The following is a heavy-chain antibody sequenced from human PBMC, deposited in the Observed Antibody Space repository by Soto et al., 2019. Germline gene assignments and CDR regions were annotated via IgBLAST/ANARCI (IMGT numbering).Heavy chain of an antibody. J-gene: IGHJ5*02. CDR1: GFTFSTFD. Sequence: GGSLRLSCAGSGFTFSTFDIHWVRQAPGKGLEWVSGIGTLSDTFYAASVQGRFTISRQNAKNSVYLQMNSLRAGDTAFYYCARGRSFSYDSTPPPMFDPWGQGTLVTVSS. V-gene: IGHV3-13*01. D-gene: IGHD3-10*01. CDR2: IGTLSDT. CDR3: ARGRSFSYDSTPPPMFDP.